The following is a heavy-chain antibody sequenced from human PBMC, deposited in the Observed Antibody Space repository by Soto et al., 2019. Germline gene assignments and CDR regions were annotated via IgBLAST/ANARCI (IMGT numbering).Heavy chain of an antibody. CDR2: IYYSGST. J-gene: IGHJ5*02. V-gene: IGHV4-39*01. CDR1: GGSISSSSYY. D-gene: IGHD6-13*01. Sequence: QLQLQESGPGLVKPSETLSLTCTVSGGSISSSSYYWGWIRQPPGKGLEWIGSIYYSGSTYYNPSLKSRVTLAVDTSQNRFSLKMSCVTAANPAVYYCASSGYSSSWYYWFAPWGQGTLVTVSS. CDR3: ASSGYSSSWYYWFAP.